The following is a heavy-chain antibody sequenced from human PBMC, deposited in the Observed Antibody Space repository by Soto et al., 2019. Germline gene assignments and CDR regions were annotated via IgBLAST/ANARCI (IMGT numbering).Heavy chain of an antibody. D-gene: IGHD6-13*01. Sequence: ASVKVSCKASGYTFTSYGISWVRQAPGQGLEWMGWISAYNGNTNYAQKLQGRVTMTTDTSTSTAYMELRSLRSDDTAVYYCARHSEAGYSSSWYSWLDPWGQGTLVTVYS. V-gene: IGHV1-18*01. CDR3: ARHSEAGYSSSWYSWLDP. J-gene: IGHJ5*02. CDR2: ISAYNGNT. CDR1: GYTFTSYG.